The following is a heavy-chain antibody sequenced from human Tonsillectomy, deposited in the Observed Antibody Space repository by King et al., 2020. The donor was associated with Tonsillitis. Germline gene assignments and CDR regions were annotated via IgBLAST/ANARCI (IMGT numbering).Heavy chain of an antibody. J-gene: IGHJ4*02. Sequence: VQLQESGPGLVKPSETLSLTCTVSGGSISSYYWSWIRQPAGKGLEWIGRIYTSGSTNYNPSLKSRVTMSVDTSKNQFSLKLSSVTAAGTAVYYCAREGAGYYDFWSGYSQGLSFDYWGQGTLVTVSS. D-gene: IGHD3-3*01. CDR2: IYTSGST. V-gene: IGHV4-4*07. CDR1: GGSISSYY. CDR3: AREGAGYYDFWSGYSQGLSFDY.